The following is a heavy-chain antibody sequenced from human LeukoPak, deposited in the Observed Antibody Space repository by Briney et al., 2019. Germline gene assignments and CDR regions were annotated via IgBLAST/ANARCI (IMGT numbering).Heavy chain of an antibody. CDR2: INHSGST. V-gene: IGHV4-34*01. Sequence: SETLSLTCAVYGGSFSGYYWSWIRQPPGKGLEWIGEINHSGSTNYYPSLKIRVTIPVDKSKNQFSLKLSSVTAADTAVYYCARGKAYYYYMDVWGKGTTVTVSS. CDR3: ARGKAYYYYMDV. J-gene: IGHJ6*03. CDR1: GGSFSGYY.